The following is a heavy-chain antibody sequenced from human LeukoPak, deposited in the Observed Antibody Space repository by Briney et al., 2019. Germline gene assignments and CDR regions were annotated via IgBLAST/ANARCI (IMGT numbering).Heavy chain of an antibody. CDR2: IYDSGTT. V-gene: IGHV4-59*01. D-gene: IGHD2/OR15-2a*01. CDR3: ARDFSAAFDI. Sequence: SETLSLTCTVSGGSISSYYWSWIRQPPGKGLEWIGYIYDSGTTNYNPSLKSRVTISVDTSKNQFSLKLSSVTAADTAVYYCARDFSAAFDIWGQGTMVTVSS. CDR1: GGSISSYY. J-gene: IGHJ3*02.